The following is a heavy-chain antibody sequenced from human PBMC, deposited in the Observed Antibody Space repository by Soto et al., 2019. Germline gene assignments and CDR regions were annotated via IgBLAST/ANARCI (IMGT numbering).Heavy chain of an antibody. CDR2: FDPEEGNT. V-gene: IGHV1-24*01. CDR3: AAGFPQWELLQY. Sequence: QVQLVQSGAEVKKPGASVKVSCKVSGYTLSELFVHWVRQAPGKGLEWLGGFDPEEGNTIYAQNFRGRVTMTDDTSTDTAHMELSRLRSDDTAVYYCAAGFPQWELLQYWGQGTRLTVSS. D-gene: IGHD1-26*01. CDR1: GYTLSELF. J-gene: IGHJ4*02.